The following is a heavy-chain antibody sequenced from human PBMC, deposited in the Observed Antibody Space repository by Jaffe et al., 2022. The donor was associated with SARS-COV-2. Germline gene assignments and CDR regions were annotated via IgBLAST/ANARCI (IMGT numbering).Heavy chain of an antibody. CDR2: IYHSGST. CDR1: GGSISSSNW. J-gene: IGHJ6*02. D-gene: IGHD6-13*01. Sequence: QVQLQESGPGLVKPSGTLSLTCAVSGGSISSSNWWSWVRQPPGKGLEWIGEIYHSGSTNYNPSLKSRVTISVDKSKNQFSLKLSSVTAADTAVYYCARVGSSALRGNYYGMDVWGQGTTVTVSS. CDR3: ARVGSSALRGNYYGMDV. V-gene: IGHV4-4*02.